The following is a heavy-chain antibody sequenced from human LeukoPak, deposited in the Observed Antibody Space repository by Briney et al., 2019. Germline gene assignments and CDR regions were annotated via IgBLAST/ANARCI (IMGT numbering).Heavy chain of an antibody. CDR1: GYTFTTYQ. D-gene: IGHD2-15*01. Sequence: GASVKVSCKASGYTFTTYQMHWVRQAPGQGLEWMGGIIPIFGTANYAQKFQGRVTITADESTSTAYMELSSLRSEDTAVYYCARTRVAANSKFDYWGQGTLVTVSS. CDR2: IIPIFGTA. V-gene: IGHV1-69*13. CDR3: ARTRVAANSKFDY. J-gene: IGHJ4*02.